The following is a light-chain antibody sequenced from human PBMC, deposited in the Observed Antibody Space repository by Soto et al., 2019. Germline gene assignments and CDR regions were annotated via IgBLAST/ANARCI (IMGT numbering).Light chain of an antibody. CDR2: AAS. J-gene: IGKJ2*01. CDR3: QRYGDSPPNT. V-gene: IGKV3-20*01. Sequence: EIVLTQSPGTLSLSPGESATLSCRASQSVNSRFLAWYQHKPGQAPRLLIYAASTRASGIPDRFSGSTSGTDFTLTISRLEPEYFAVYYCQRYGDSPPNTFGQGTKLEIK. CDR1: QSVNSRF.